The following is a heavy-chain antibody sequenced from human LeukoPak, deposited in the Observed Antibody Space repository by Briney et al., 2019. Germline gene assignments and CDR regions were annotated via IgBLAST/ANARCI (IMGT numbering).Heavy chain of an antibody. CDR2: INSDGSST. Sequence: GGSLRLSCAASGFTFSSYWMHWVRQAPGKGLVWVSRINSDGSSTSYAGSVKGRFTISRDNAKNTLYLQMNSLRAEDTAVYYCARWVGSVIVSAFDIWGQGTMVTVSS. CDR1: GFTFSSYW. V-gene: IGHV3-74*01. J-gene: IGHJ3*02. D-gene: IGHD3-22*01. CDR3: ARWVGSVIVSAFDI.